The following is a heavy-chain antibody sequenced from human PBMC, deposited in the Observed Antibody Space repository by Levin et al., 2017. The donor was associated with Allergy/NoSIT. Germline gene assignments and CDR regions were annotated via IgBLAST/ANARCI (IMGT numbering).Heavy chain of an antibody. CDR2: IYHSGST. Sequence: SETLSLTCAVSGGSISSGGYSWSWIRQPPGKGLEWIGYIYHSGSTYYNPSLKSRVTISVDRSKNQFSLKLSSVTAADTAVYYCARQGTDGSGSYDPGFDYWGQGTLVTVSS. J-gene: IGHJ4*02. CDR3: ARQGTDGSGSYDPGFDY. D-gene: IGHD3-10*01. CDR1: GGSISSGGYS. V-gene: IGHV4-30-2*01.